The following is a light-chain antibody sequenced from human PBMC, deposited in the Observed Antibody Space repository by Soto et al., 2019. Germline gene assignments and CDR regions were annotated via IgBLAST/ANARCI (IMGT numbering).Light chain of an antibody. CDR2: GAS. V-gene: IGKV3-20*01. CDR3: QQYDSSPWT. Sequence: LVLAESPITLSLSPLSRASLSCKTSQSVSNSYLAWYQQKPGQAPRLLIYGASTRATGIPDRFSGSGSGTDFTLTISRLEPEDFAVYYCQQYDSSPWTFGQGTKVDIK. J-gene: IGKJ1*01. CDR1: QSVSNSY.